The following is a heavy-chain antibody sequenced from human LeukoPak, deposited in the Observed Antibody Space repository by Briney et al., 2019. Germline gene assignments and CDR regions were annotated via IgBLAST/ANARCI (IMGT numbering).Heavy chain of an antibody. CDR3: AKDGGLWVSAHWGDS. CDR2: ITTSDGNT. J-gene: IGHJ4*02. Sequence: GGSLRLSCAASGFTFSSCTMSWVRQAPGKGLEWVSTITTSDGNTYYADSVKGRFTVSRDNSKNTLYLQMNSLRAEDTAVYYCAKDGGLWVSAHWGDSWGRGTLVTVSS. D-gene: IGHD7-27*01. V-gene: IGHV3-23*01. CDR1: GFTFSSCT.